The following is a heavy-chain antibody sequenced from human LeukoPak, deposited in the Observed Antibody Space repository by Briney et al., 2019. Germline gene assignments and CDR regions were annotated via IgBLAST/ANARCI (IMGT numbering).Heavy chain of an antibody. J-gene: IGHJ3*02. CDR2: ISSSSSYI. Sequence: PGGSLRLSCAASGFTFSSYSMNWVRQAPGKGLEWVSSISSSSSYIYYADSVKGRFTISRDNAKSSLYLQMNSLRAEDTAVYYCARAPTWEVVSEGAFDIWGQGTMVTVSS. D-gene: IGHD2-2*01. V-gene: IGHV3-21*01. CDR1: GFTFSSYS. CDR3: ARAPTWEVVSEGAFDI.